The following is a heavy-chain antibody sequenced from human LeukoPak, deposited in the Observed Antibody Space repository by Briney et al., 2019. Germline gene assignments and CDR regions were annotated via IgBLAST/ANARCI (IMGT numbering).Heavy chain of an antibody. CDR1: GGTFSSYA. D-gene: IGHD1-1*01. CDR2: MNPNSGNT. Sequence: ASVKVSCKASGGTFSSYAISWVRQAPGQGLEWMGWMNPNSGNTGYAQKFQGRVTMTRNTSISTAYMELSSLRSEDTAVYYCARGRVQLERRYYYYGMDVWGQGTTVTVSS. V-gene: IGHV1-8*02. J-gene: IGHJ6*02. CDR3: ARGRVQLERRYYYYGMDV.